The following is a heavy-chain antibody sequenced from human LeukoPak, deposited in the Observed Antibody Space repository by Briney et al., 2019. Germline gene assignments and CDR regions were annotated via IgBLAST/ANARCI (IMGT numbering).Heavy chain of an antibody. CDR3: TTSYSGTYLYYYYYAMDV. D-gene: IGHD1-26*01. J-gene: IGHJ6*02. Sequence: RASPTPSPTPPPNTPTNATTSTVPHAPEKGHETVGQIKTKTEGGTTDYAAPVKGRFTISRDDSKNTLYLQMNSLKTEDTAVYYCTTSYSGTYLYYYYYAMDVWGQGTTVTVSS. CDR2: IKTKTEGGTT. CDR1: PNTPTNAT. V-gene: IGHV3-15*01.